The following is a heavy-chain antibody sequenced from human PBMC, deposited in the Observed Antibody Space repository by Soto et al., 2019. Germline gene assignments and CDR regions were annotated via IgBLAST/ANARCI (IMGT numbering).Heavy chain of an antibody. V-gene: IGHV1-69*13. CDR1: GGTFSSYA. D-gene: IGHD3-3*01. Sequence: VMVPSKASGGTFSSYAISWVRQAPPQGLEWMGGIIPIFGTANYAQKFQGRVTITADESTSTAYMELSSLRSEDTAVYYCAGPDVFWSGYYFRGTLYGMDVWGQGTTVTVSS. J-gene: IGHJ6*02. CDR3: AGPDVFWSGYYFRGTLYGMDV. CDR2: IIPIFGTA.